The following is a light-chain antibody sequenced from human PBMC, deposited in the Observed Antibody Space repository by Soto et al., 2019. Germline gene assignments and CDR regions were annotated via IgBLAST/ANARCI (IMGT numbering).Light chain of an antibody. CDR1: QSVSSD. CDR2: DAS. V-gene: IGKV3-11*01. CDR3: QQRSNWPSLT. J-gene: IGKJ4*01. Sequence: EIVLTPSPATLSLSPGERATLSCRASQSVSSDLAWYQQKPGQAPRLLIYDASNRATGIPARFSGSGSGTDFTLTISSLEPEDFAVYHCQQRSNWPSLTFGGGTKVDIK.